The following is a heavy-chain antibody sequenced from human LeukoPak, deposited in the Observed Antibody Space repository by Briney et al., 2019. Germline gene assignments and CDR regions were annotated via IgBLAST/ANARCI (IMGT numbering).Heavy chain of an antibody. CDR2: ISGSGDST. V-gene: IGHV3-23*01. J-gene: IGHJ4*02. Sequence: GGSLRLXCAASGLTFSIYTMNWVRQAPGKGLEWVSGISGSGDSTYYADSVKGRFTISRDNSKNTLFLQMNSLRAEDTAAYYCAKNYYGSGSSSLDYWGQGTLVTVSS. CDR3: AKNYYGSGSSSLDY. CDR1: GLTFSIYT. D-gene: IGHD3-10*01.